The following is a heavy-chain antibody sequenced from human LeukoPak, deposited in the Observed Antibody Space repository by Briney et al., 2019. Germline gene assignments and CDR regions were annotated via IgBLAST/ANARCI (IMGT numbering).Heavy chain of an antibody. Sequence: SETLSLTCTVSGGSISGYYWSWIRQSSGKGLEWLGYIHYTGTTRYNPSLKSRVTISVDTSKNHLSLKLSSVTAADTAVYYCARGRSYYYGMDVWGQGTTVTVSS. CDR1: GGSISGYY. J-gene: IGHJ6*02. V-gene: IGHV4-59*01. CDR3: ARGRSYYYGMDV. D-gene: IGHD2-15*01. CDR2: IHYTGTT.